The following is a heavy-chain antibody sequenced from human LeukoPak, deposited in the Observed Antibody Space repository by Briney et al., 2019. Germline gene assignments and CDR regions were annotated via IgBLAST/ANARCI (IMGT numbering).Heavy chain of an antibody. D-gene: IGHD3-22*01. CDR1: GFTFSSYW. CDR2: IKQDGSEK. CDR3: AKGRADNYYYDSSDY. J-gene: IGHJ4*02. Sequence: GGSLRLSCAASGFTFSSYWMSWVRQAPGKGLEWVANIKQDGSEKYYVDSVKGRFTISRDNSKNTLYLQMNSLRAEDTAVYYCAKGRADNYYYDSSDYWGQGTLVTVSS. V-gene: IGHV3-7*03.